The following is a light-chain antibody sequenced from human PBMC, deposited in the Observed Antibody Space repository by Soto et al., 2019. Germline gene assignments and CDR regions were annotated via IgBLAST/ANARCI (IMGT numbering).Light chain of an antibody. V-gene: IGKV3-11*01. Sequence: EIVLSQSPATLSSFPGDRVTLSCRASQYINTRLAWYQHRPGQAPRLLIYQTSIRAAGIPARFSASGSGTDFTLTISDVQPEDFALYYCHKRQSWPRTFGQGTKVEIK. J-gene: IGKJ1*01. CDR2: QTS. CDR1: QYINTR. CDR3: HKRQSWPRT.